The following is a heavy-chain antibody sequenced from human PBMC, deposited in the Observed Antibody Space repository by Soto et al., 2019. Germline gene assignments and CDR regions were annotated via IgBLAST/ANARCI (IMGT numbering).Heavy chain of an antibody. V-gene: IGHV3-11*01. CDR3: ARPNWSGSPYYFDY. CDR1: GFTFSDYY. Sequence: GSLRLSCAASGFTFSDYYMSWIRQAPGKGLEWISYISSSGDTIYYADSVKGRFTISRDNAKNSLYLQMNSLRADDTAVFYCARPNWSGSPYYFDYWGQGTLVTVSS. D-gene: IGHD1-26*01. CDR2: ISSSGDTI. J-gene: IGHJ4*02.